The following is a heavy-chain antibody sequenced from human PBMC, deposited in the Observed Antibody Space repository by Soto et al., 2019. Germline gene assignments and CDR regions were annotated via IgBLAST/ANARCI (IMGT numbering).Heavy chain of an antibody. Sequence: QVQLVQSGAEVKKPGSSVKVSCKASGGTFSSYTISWVRQAPGQGLEWMGRIIPILGIANYAQKFQGRVTITADKSTSTAYMELSSLRSEDTAVYYCARDGAKSTAAAGVGGWFDPWGQGTLVTVSS. CDR3: ARDGAKSTAAAGVGGWFDP. CDR1: GGTFSSYT. V-gene: IGHV1-69*08. D-gene: IGHD6-13*01. CDR2: IIPILGIA. J-gene: IGHJ5*02.